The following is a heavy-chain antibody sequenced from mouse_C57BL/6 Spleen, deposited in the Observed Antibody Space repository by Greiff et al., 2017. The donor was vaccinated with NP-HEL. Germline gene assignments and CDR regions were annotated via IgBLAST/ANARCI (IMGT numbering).Heavy chain of an antibody. J-gene: IGHJ4*01. CDR3: AMITTAGYYTMDY. CDR1: GYSFTGYY. CDR2: INPSTGGT. V-gene: IGHV1-42*01. Sequence: EVQLQQSGPELVKPGASVKISCKASGYSFTGYYMNWVTQSPEKSLEWIGEINPSTGGTTYNQKFKATANLPVDKSSSPAYIQLKNLTPQDTQVSYCAMITTAGYYTMDYWGQGTSVTGSS. D-gene: IGHD1-2*01.